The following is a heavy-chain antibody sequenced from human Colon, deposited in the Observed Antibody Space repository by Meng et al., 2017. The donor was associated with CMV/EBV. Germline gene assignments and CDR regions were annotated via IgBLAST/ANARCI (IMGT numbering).Heavy chain of an antibody. J-gene: IGHJ5*01. V-gene: IGHV5-51*06. CDR1: GYTFTNYW. CDR3: ARGGSGSFNWFDS. D-gene: IGHD3-10*01. Sequence: GESLKISCQGSGYTFTNYWIAWVRQVPGKGLEWMGIIYPTDSDTRYSPSFQGQVLISADKSMNTAYLELYNLKASDTAIYYCARGGSGSFNWFDSWGQGTLVTVSS. CDR2: IYPTDSDT.